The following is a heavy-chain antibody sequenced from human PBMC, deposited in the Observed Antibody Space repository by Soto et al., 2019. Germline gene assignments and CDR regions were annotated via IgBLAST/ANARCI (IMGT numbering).Heavy chain of an antibody. Sequence: QLQLQESGPGLVKPSETLSLTCTVSGGSISSSSYYWGWIRQPPGKGLEWIGSIYYSGSTYYNPSLKSRVTISVDTFKNQFALKLSSVTAADTAVYYCGRHMPYSSSWYFDLWGRGTLVTVSS. CDR2: IYYSGST. J-gene: IGHJ2*01. CDR1: GGSISSSSYY. CDR3: GRHMPYSSSWYFDL. V-gene: IGHV4-39*01. D-gene: IGHD6-13*01.